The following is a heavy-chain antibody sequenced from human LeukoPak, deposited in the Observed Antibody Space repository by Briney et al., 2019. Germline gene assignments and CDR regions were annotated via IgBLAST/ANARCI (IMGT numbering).Heavy chain of an antibody. CDR3: ARRVRFSYGVDY. Sequence: SETLPLTCTVSGGSISSSSYYWGWIRQPPGKGLEWIGEINHSGSTNYNPSLKSRVTISVDTSKNQFSLKLNSVTAADTAVYYCARRVRFSYGVDYWGQGTLVTVSS. J-gene: IGHJ4*02. CDR2: INHSGST. D-gene: IGHD1-26*01. V-gene: IGHV4-39*07. CDR1: GGSISSSSYY.